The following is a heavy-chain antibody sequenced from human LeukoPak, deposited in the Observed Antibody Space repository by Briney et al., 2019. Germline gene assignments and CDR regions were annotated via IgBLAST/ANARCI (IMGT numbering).Heavy chain of an antibody. CDR1: GFTFKSYA. D-gene: IGHD2-15*01. V-gene: IGHV3-23*01. J-gene: IGHJ4*02. CDR2: IRCSGGST. CDR3: GKDRSAVGATSCFDC. Sequence: GGSLGLSCAASGFTFKSYAMSWVRQAPGKGLEWGSTIRCSGGSTYYADSVKGRFIISRDNSKNTLYLQMNSLRAEDTAVYYCGKDRSAVGATSCFDCWGQGTLVTVSS.